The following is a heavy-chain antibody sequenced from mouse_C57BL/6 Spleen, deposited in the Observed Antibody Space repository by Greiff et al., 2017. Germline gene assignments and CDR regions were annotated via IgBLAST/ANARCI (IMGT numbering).Heavy chain of an antibody. V-gene: IGHV5-17*01. CDR2: ISSGSSTI. J-gene: IGHJ3*01. CDR3: AKDYYGSEFAY. CDR1: GFTFSDYG. Sequence: EVKLMESGGGLVKPGGSLKLSCAASGFTFSDYGMHWVRQAPEKGLEWVAYISSGSSTIYYADTVKGRFTISRDNAQNTLFLQMTSLRSEDTAMYYCAKDYYGSEFAYWGQGTLVTVSA. D-gene: IGHD1-1*01.